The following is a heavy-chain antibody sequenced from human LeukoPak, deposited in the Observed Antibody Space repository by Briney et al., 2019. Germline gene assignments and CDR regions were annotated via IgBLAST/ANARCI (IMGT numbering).Heavy chain of an antibody. V-gene: IGHV3-30*18. Sequence: GGSLRLSCAASGFTFSSYGMHWVRQAPGKGLEWVAVISYDGSNKYYADSVKGRFTISRDNSKNTLYLQMNSLRVEDTAVYYCAKGVYGSRSTSLADVWGQGTLVTVSS. J-gene: IGHJ4*02. CDR2: ISYDGSNK. D-gene: IGHD3-10*01. CDR3: AKGVYGSRSTSLADV. CDR1: GFTFSSYG.